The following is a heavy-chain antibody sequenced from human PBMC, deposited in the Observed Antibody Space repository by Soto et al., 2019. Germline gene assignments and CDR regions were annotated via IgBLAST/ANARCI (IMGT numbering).Heavy chain of an antibody. D-gene: IGHD2-2*01. Sequence: PSETLSLTCAVSGGSISSGGYSWSWIRQPPGKGLEWIGYIYHSGSTYYNPSLKSRVTISVDRSKNQFSLKLSSVTAADTAVYYCARGSAIVVVPAAMVSWFDPWGQGTLVTVSS. CDR2: IYHSGST. CDR3: ARGSAIVVVPAAMVSWFDP. J-gene: IGHJ5*02. V-gene: IGHV4-30-2*01. CDR1: GGSISSGGYS.